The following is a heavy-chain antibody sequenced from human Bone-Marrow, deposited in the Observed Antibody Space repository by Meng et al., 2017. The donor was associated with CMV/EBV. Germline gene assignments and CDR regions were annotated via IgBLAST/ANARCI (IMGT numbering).Heavy chain of an antibody. Sequence: SVKVSCKASGGTFSSYAISWVRQAPGQGLEWMGGIIPILGIANYAQKFQGRVTITADKSTSTAYMELSSLRSEDTAVYYCARGAGGDFWSGYPAPFDYWGRERWSPSPQ. V-gene: IGHV1-69*10. D-gene: IGHD3-3*01. J-gene: IGHJ4*02. CDR3: ARGAGGDFWSGYPAPFDY. CDR2: IIPILGIA. CDR1: GGTFSSYA.